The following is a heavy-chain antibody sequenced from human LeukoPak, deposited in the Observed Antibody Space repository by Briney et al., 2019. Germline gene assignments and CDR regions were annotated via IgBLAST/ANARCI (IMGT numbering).Heavy chain of an antibody. D-gene: IGHD5-24*01. CDR2: IHHSGST. CDR1: GGSISGTYC. V-gene: IGHV4-61*01. Sequence: PSETLSLTCSVSGGSISGTYCWTWIRQPPGKALEWIGYIHHSGSTNYNPSLKSRVAISTDTSNKQFSLTLRSVTAADTAIYYCARGIREDDYNPDGYSYYYMDVWAKGTTVTVS. CDR3: ARGIREDDYNPDGYSYYYMDV. J-gene: IGHJ6*03.